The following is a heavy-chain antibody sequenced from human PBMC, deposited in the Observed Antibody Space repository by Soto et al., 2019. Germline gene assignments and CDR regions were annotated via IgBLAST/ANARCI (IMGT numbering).Heavy chain of an antibody. CDR2: IYFSGST. CDR3: ARRAKYYFDY. J-gene: IGHJ4*02. V-gene: IGHV4-39*01. Sequence: TSETLSLTCTVSGGSISSSSYYWDWIRQPPGKGLEWIGSIYFSGSTYYNPSLKSRVTISVDTSKNHFSLKLSSVTAADTAVYYCARRAKYYFDYWGQGTLVTVSS. CDR1: GGSISSSSYY.